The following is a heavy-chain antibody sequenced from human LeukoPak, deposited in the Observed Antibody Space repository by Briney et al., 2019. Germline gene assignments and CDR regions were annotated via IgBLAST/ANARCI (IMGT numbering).Heavy chain of an antibody. CDR1: GGSISSSSYY. V-gene: IGHV4-39*01. Sequence: SETLSLTCTVSGGSISSSSYYWGWIRQPPGKGLEWIGSIYYSGSTYYNPSLKSRVTISVDTSKNQFSLKLSSVTAADTAVYYCARTTTQRVKDYYYYYMDVWGKGTTVTVSS. J-gene: IGHJ6*03. CDR2: IYYSGST. CDR3: ARTTTQRVKDYYYYYMDV. D-gene: IGHD1-1*01.